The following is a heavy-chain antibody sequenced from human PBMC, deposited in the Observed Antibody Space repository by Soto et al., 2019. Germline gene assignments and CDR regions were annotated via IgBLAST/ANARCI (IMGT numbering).Heavy chain of an antibody. D-gene: IGHD5-12*01. Sequence: GGSLRLSCAASGFTFSSYAMSWVRQAPGKGLEWVSAISGSGGSTYYADSVKGRFTISRDNSKNTLYLQMNSLRAEDTAVYYCAKDIVATAKERGGMDVWGQGTTVTVSS. J-gene: IGHJ6*02. CDR1: GFTFSSYA. CDR2: ISGSGGST. CDR3: AKDIVATAKERGGMDV. V-gene: IGHV3-23*01.